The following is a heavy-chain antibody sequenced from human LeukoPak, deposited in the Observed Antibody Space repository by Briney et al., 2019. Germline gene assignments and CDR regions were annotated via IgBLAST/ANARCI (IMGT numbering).Heavy chain of an antibody. V-gene: IGHV1-24*01. CDR3: ATLMGDCSSTSCYAGPYYYYYGMDV. Sequence: GASVKVSCKVSGYTLTELSMHWVRQALGKGLEWMGGFDPEDGETIYAQKFQGRVTMTEDTSTDTAYMELSSLRSEDTAVYYCATLMGDCSSTSCYAGPYYYYYGMDVWGQGTTVTASS. J-gene: IGHJ6*02. D-gene: IGHD2-2*01. CDR2: FDPEDGET. CDR1: GYTLTELS.